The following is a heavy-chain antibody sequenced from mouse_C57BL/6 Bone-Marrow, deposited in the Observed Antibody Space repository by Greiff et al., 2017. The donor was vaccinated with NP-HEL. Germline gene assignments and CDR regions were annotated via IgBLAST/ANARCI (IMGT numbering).Heavy chain of an antibody. CDR2: INPGSGGT. CDR1: GYAFTNYL. CDR3: ARWELTAGYAMDY. Sequence: QVHVKQYGAELVRPGTSVKVSCKASGYAFTNYLIEWVKQRPGQGLEWIGLINPGSGGTNYYEKFKGKATLTADKSSSTAYMQLSSLTSEDSAVYFCARWELTAGYAMDYWGQGTSVTVSS. J-gene: IGHJ4*01. V-gene: IGHV1-54*01. D-gene: IGHD2-12*01.